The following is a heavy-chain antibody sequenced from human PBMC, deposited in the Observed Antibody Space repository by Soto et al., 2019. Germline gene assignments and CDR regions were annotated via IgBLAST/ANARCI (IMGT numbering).Heavy chain of an antibody. Sequence: QVQLVESGGGVVQPGRSLRLSCAASGFTFSGYAIHWVRQAPGKGLEWVAATSYDENYKYYADSVKGRFTISRDNSKNTLFLQMNSLRSEHTAVYYCASQGGSSGRWYFDSWGQGSLFTGSS. CDR2: TSYDENYK. CDR1: GFTFSGYA. V-gene: IGHV3-30*04. CDR3: ASQGGSSGRWYFDS. D-gene: IGHD3-10*01. J-gene: IGHJ4*02.